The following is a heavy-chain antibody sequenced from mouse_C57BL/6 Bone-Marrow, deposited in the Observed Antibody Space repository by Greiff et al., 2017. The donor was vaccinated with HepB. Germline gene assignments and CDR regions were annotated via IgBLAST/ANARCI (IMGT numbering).Heavy chain of an antibody. CDR1: GYAFSSYW. J-gene: IGHJ3*01. D-gene: IGHD2-3*01. CDR2: IYPGDGDT. Sequence: VQLQQPGPELVKPGASVKISCKASGYAFSSYWMNWVKQRPGKGLEWIGRIYPGDGDTNYNEKFKGKATLTVDKSSSTAYMQLSSLTSEDSAVYCCASENDGLFAYWGQGTLVTVSA. CDR3: ASENDGLFAY. V-gene: IGHV1-82*01.